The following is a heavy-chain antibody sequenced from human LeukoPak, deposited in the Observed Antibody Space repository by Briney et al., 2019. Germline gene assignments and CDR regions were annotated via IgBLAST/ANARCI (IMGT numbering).Heavy chain of an antibody. Sequence: GGSLRLSCAASGFSFGSYAMGWVRQAPGKGLEWVSGTSGSGGSTYYADPVKGRFTISRDNSKKTLYLQMNSLRAEDTAVYYCAKGPGRYYGSGSYPLFDYWGQGTLVTVSS. J-gene: IGHJ4*02. CDR1: GFSFGSYA. V-gene: IGHV3-23*01. D-gene: IGHD3-10*01. CDR2: TSGSGGST. CDR3: AKGPGRYYGSGSYPLFDY.